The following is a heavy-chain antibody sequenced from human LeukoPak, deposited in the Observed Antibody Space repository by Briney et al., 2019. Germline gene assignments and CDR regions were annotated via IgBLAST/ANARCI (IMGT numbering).Heavy chain of an antibody. CDR2: IWYDGSNK. CDR1: GFTFSSYG. J-gene: IGHJ4*02. CDR3: ARSSYDILTGYYEYYFDY. D-gene: IGHD3-9*01. Sequence: GGSLRLSCAASGFTFSSYGMHWVRQAPGKGLEWVAAIWYDGSNKYYADSVKGRFTISRDNSKNTLYLQMNSLTAEDTAVYYCARSSYDILTGYYEYYFDYWGQGTMVTVSS. V-gene: IGHV3-33*01.